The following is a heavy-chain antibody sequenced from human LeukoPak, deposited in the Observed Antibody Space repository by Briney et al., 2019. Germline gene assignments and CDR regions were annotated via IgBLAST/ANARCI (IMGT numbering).Heavy chain of an antibody. CDR1: VYTFTSYG. CDR2: ISAYNGNT. V-gene: IGHV1-18*01. CDR3: ARDPAIGYFDY. J-gene: IGHJ4*02. Sequence: GASVNVSCKASVYTFTSYGISWVRQAPGQGLEWMGWISAYNGNTNYAQKLQGRVTMTTDTSTSTAYMELRSLRSDDTAVYYCARDPAIGYFDYWGQGTLVTVSS.